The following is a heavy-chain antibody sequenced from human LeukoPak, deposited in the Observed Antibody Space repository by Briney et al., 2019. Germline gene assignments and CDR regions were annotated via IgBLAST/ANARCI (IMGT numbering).Heavy chain of an antibody. CDR1: GFTFRNYG. J-gene: IGHJ4*02. V-gene: IGHV3-33*01. CDR3: ATVRGCGGDCYYLDY. Sequence: GGSLRLSCAASGFTFRNYGMNWVREAPGKEREGVTIIWYDGSNKYYADSVKGRFIISRDNSKNTLYLQMNSLRAEDTAVYYCATVRGCGGDCYYLDYWGQGTLVTASS. CDR2: IWYDGSNK. D-gene: IGHD2-21*02.